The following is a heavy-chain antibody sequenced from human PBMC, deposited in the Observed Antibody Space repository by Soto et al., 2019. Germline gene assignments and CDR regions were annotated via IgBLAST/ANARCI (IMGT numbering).Heavy chain of an antibody. Sequence: QVQLVESGGGVVQPGRSLRLSCAASGFTFSSYAMHWVRQAPGKGLEWVAVISYDGSNKYYADSVKGRFTISRDNSKNTLYLQMNSLRAEDTAVYYCARDLHPLIIAARNYYYYYGMDVWGQGTTVTVSS. J-gene: IGHJ6*02. CDR1: GFTFSSYA. CDR3: ARDLHPLIIAARNYYYYYGMDV. D-gene: IGHD6-6*01. CDR2: ISYDGSNK. V-gene: IGHV3-30-3*01.